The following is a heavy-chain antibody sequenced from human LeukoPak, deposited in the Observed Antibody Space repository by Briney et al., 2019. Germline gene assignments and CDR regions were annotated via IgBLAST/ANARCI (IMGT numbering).Heavy chain of an antibody. CDR3: AKDYDSSGWAAFDI. Sequence: GRSLRLSCEASGFTFNSFGMHWVRQAPGKGLEWVAVISYDGSNKYFADSVKGRFTISRDNSKNTLYLQMNSLRAEDTAVYYCAKDYDSSGWAAFDIWGQGTMVTVSS. V-gene: IGHV3-30*18. D-gene: IGHD3-22*01. CDR2: ISYDGSNK. CDR1: GFTFNSFG. J-gene: IGHJ3*02.